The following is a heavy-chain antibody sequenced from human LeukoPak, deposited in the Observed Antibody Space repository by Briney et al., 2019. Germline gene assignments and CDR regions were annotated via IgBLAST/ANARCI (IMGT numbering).Heavy chain of an antibody. D-gene: IGHD5-18*01. CDR2: ISAYNGNT. V-gene: IGHV1-18*01. J-gene: IGHJ4*02. Sequence: ASVKVSCKASGYTFTSYGISWVRQAPGQGLEWMGWISAYNGNTNYAQKLQGRVTMTTDTSTSTAYMELRSLRSDDTAVYYCARARWLTRGYSYGAGDYWGQGTLVTVSS. CDR1: GYTFTSYG. CDR3: ARARWLTRGYSYGAGDY.